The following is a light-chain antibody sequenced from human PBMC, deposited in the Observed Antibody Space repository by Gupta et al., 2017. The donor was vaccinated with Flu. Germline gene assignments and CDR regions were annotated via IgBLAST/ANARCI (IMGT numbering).Light chain of an antibody. CDR3: MQGARWPWA. CDR1: QSLVYSDGNTY. V-gene: IGKV2-30*01. Sequence: DVVMTQSPLSLPVTLGHPASISCRSSQSLVYSDGNTYLHWFQQRPGQSPRRLIYQVSHRESGVPDRFSGSGSGTDFILKISRVEAEDVGVYYCMQGARWPWAFGQGTKVEIK. CDR2: QVS. J-gene: IGKJ1*01.